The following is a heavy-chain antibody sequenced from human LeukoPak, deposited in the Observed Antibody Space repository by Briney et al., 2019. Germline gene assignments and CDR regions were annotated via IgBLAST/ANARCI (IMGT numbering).Heavy chain of an antibody. CDR2: IIGSSTTI. J-gene: IGHJ4*02. D-gene: IGHD3/OR15-3a*01. V-gene: IGHV3-48*01. Sequence: ETLSLTCTVSGGSISSYYWSWIRQPPGKGLEWISYIIGSSTTIYYADSVKGRFTISRDNAKNSLYLQMNSLRADDTAVYYCARDQDWAFDYWGQGTLVAVSS. CDR1: GGSISSYY. CDR3: ARDQDWAFDY.